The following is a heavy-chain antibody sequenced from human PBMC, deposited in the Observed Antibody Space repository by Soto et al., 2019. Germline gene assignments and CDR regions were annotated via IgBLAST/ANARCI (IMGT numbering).Heavy chain of an antibody. Sequence: PSETLSLTCIVSGGSVSSGSYYWNWIRQPPGKGLEWIGYIYYSGSTNYNPSLKSRVTISLDTSKNQFSLKLSSVTAADAAVYYCARKVDTAQFTDYFDCWGQGALVTVSS. CDR1: GGSVSSGSYY. J-gene: IGHJ4*02. CDR2: IYYSGST. CDR3: ARKVDTAQFTDYFDC. V-gene: IGHV4-61*01. D-gene: IGHD5-18*01.